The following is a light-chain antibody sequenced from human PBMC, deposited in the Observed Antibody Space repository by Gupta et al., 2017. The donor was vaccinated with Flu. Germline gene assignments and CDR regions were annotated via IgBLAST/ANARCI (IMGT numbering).Light chain of an antibody. Sequence: EIVMTQYPVTLSVSPGERATLSCRASQSVGGQLAWYQQKLGQGPRLLIYETSTRATGIPARFSGSGFGTEFTLTISSLPSEDFALYFCQQFNKWPPTFGPGTRVDIK. CDR2: ETS. CDR1: QSVGGQ. V-gene: IGKV3-15*01. CDR3: QQFNKWPPT. J-gene: IGKJ3*01.